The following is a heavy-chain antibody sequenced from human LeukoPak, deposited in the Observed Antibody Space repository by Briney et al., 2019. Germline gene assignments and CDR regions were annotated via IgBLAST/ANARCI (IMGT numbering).Heavy chain of an antibody. CDR2: IYYSGTT. J-gene: IGHJ4*02. CDR1: GGSISSYY. D-gene: IGHD1-14*01. Sequence: PSETLSLTCTVSGGSISSYYWNWIRQPPGKGLEWIGYIYYSGTTNYNPSLKSRVSMSVDTSKNQFSLKLSSVTAADTAVYYCARRLTWSQSLDYWGQGTLVTVSS. V-gene: IGHV4-59*01. CDR3: ARRLTWSQSLDY.